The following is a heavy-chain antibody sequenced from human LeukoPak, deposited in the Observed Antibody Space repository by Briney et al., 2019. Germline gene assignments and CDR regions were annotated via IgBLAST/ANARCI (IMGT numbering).Heavy chain of an antibody. CDR3: AREKLEYYDFWSGYRAEFDY. V-gene: IGHV3-11*04. Sequence: GGSLRLSCAASGFTFSDYYMSWIRQAPGKGLEWVSYISSSGSTIYYADSVKGRFTISRDNAKNSLYLQMNSLRAEDTAVYYCAREKLEYYDFWSGYRAEFDYWGQGTLVTVSS. CDR2: ISSSGSTI. CDR1: GFTFSDYY. J-gene: IGHJ4*02. D-gene: IGHD3-3*01.